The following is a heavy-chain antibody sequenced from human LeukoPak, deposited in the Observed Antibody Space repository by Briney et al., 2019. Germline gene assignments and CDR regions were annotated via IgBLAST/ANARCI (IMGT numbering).Heavy chain of an antibody. CDR1: GFTFNIYS. CDR2: ISSAGSTI. V-gene: IGHV3-48*01. Sequence: GGSLRLSCAASGFTFNIYSLNWVRQAPGKGLEWVSYISSAGSTIYYADSVKGRFTISRDNGKNSLYLQMNSLRGEDTAVYYCARAQDIVVEPAAIPAFHIWGQGTMVTVSS. CDR3: ARAQDIVVEPAAIPAFHI. J-gene: IGHJ3*02. D-gene: IGHD2-2*02.